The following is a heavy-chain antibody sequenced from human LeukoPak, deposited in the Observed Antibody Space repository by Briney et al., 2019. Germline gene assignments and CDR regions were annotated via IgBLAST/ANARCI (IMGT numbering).Heavy chain of an antibody. CDR3: ARLPGRGWALYYAYYMDV. D-gene: IGHD3-3*01. Sequence: PSETLSLTCAVYGGSFSGYYWSWIRQPPGKGLEWIGEINHSGSTNYNPSLKSRVTISVDTSKNQFSLKLSSVTAADTAVYYCARLPGRGWALYYAYYMDVWGKGTTVTVSS. CDR1: GGSFSGYY. V-gene: IGHV4-34*01. CDR2: INHSGST. J-gene: IGHJ6*03.